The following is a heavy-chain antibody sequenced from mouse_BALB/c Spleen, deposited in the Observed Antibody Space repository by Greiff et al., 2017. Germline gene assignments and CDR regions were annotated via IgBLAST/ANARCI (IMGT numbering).Heavy chain of an antibody. Sequence: VQLQQSGAELAKPGASVKMSCKASGYTFTSYWMHWVKQRPGQGLEWIGYINPSTGYTEYNQKFKDKATLTADKSSSTAYMQLSSLTSEDSAVYYCARGGWLLYYAMDYWGQGTSVTVSS. D-gene: IGHD2-3*01. CDR3: ARGGWLLYYAMDY. J-gene: IGHJ4*01. CDR1: GYTFTSYW. CDR2: INPSTGYT. V-gene: IGHV1-7*01.